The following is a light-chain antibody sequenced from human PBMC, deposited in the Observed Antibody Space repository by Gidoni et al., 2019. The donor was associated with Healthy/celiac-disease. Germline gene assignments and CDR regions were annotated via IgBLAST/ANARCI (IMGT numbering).Light chain of an antibody. CDR1: QSISNY. J-gene: IGKJ5*01. V-gene: IGKV1-27*01. Sequence: DIQMTQSPSSLSASVGDRVTITCRASQSISNYLAWYQQKPGKVPKLLIYAASTLQAGVPSRFSGSGSGTDFTLTISSLKTEDVATYYCQKYNSAPSITYGQGTRLEIK. CDR2: AAS. CDR3: QKYNSAPSIT.